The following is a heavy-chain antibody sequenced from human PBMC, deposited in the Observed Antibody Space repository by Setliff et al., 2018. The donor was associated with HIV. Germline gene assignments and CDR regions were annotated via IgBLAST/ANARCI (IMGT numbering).Heavy chain of an antibody. J-gene: IGHJ6*03. D-gene: IGHD2-8*01. CDR1: GLTFSSYS. Sequence: PGGSLRLSCAASGLTFSSYSMNWVRQAPGKRLEWVSSISSSSTHIYYADSVEGRFTISRDNAKNSLYLQMNSLRAEDTAVYYCARLCMLYEVGYYYYYMDVWGKGTTVTVTS. V-gene: IGHV3-21*01. CDR3: ARLCMLYEVGYYYYYMDV. CDR2: ISSSSTHI.